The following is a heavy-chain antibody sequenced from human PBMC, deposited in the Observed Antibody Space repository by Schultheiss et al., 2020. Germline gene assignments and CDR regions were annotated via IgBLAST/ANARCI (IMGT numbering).Heavy chain of an antibody. J-gene: IGHJ6*02. CDR1: GGSISSGSYY. D-gene: IGHD3-10*01. CDR2: IYTSGST. V-gene: IGHV4-61*02. CDR3: ARRKAYYGSGRVYYYGMDV. Sequence: SETLSLTCTVSGGSISSGSYYWSWIRQPAGKGLEWIGRIYTSGSTNYNPSLKSRVTISVDTSKNQFSLKLSSVTAADTAVYYCARRKAYYGSGRVYYYGMDVWGQGTTVTVSS.